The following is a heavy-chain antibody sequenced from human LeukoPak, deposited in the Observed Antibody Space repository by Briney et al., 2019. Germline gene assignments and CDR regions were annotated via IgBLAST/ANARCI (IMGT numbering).Heavy chain of an antibody. CDR3: ARNYCSGGSCYSWVGFGVSGYFDY. D-gene: IGHD2-15*01. CDR1: GGSISSSSYY. J-gene: IGHJ4*02. CDR2: INHSGST. Sequence: KPSETLSLTCTVSGGSISSSSYYWGWIRQPPGKGLEWIGEINHSGSTNYNPSLKSRVTISVDTSKNQFSLKLSSVTAADTAVYYCARNYCSGGSCYSWVGFGVSGYFDYWGQGTLVTVSS. V-gene: IGHV4-39*07.